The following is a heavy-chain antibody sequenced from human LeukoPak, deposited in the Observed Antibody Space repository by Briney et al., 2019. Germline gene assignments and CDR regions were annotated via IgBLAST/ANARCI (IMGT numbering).Heavy chain of an antibody. CDR2: ISWNSGSI. CDR1: GFTFDDYA. J-gene: IGHJ4*02. V-gene: IGHV3-9*01. Sequence: PGRSLRLSCAASGFTFDDYAMHWVRQAPGKGLEWVSGISWNSGSIGYADSVKGRFTISRDNAKNSLYLQMNSLRAEDTAVYYCARDPTVDFWSGLQGVDYWGQGTLVTVSS. D-gene: IGHD3-3*01. CDR3: ARDPTVDFWSGLQGVDY.